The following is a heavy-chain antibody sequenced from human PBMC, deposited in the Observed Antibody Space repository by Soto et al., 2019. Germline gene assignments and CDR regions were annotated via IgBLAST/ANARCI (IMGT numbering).Heavy chain of an antibody. V-gene: IGHV3-9*01. D-gene: IGHD6-19*01. Sequence: DVQLVESGGGLVQPGRSLRLSCAASGFTFDDYAMHWVRQAPGKGLEWVSGISWNSGRIGYADSVKGRFTISRDNAKNSLYLQMNSLRAEDTALYYCAKDRGLVLSFYFDYWGQGTLVTVSS. CDR3: AKDRGLVLSFYFDY. CDR1: GFTFDDYA. J-gene: IGHJ4*02. CDR2: ISWNSGRI.